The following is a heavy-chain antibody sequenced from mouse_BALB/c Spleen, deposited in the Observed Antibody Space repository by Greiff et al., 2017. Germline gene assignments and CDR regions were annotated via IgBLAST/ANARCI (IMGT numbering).Heavy chain of an antibody. D-gene: IGHD2-1*01. Sequence: QVQLQQPGAELVRPGASVKPSCKASGYTFTSYWINWVKQRPGQGLEWIGNIYPSDSYTNYNQKFKDKATLTVDKSSSTAYMQLSSPTSEDSAVYYCTRSGGNYVDYAMDYWGQGTSVTVSS. CDR2: IYPSDSYT. CDR3: TRSGGNYVDYAMDY. J-gene: IGHJ4*01. V-gene: IGHV1-69*02. CDR1: GYTFTSYW.